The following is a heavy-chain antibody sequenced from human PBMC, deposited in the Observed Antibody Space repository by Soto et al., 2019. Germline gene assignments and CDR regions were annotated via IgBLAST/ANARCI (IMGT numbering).Heavy chain of an antibody. CDR1: GYSFTSYW. J-gene: IGHJ6*02. CDR3: ARSPVALTKYYGMDV. D-gene: IGHD2-8*01. Sequence: PGESLKISCKGSGYSFTSYWIGWVRQMPGKGLEWMGIIYPGDSDTRYSPSFQGQVTISADKSISTAYLQWSSLKASDTAMYYCARSPVALTKYYGMDVWGQGTTVTVS. CDR2: IYPGDSDT. V-gene: IGHV5-51*01.